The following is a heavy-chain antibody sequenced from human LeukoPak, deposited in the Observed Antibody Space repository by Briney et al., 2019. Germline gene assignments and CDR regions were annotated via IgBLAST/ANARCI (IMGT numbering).Heavy chain of an antibody. V-gene: IGHV3-23*01. CDR1: GFTFSSYA. J-gene: IGHJ4*02. Sequence: GGSLRLSCAASGFTFSSYAMTWVRLAPGEGLEWVSSISGSGGSTYYADSVKGRFSISRDNSKNTLYLQVKSLRAEDTAVYYCAKPGTYDGFFDFWGQGTLVTVSS. D-gene: IGHD3-3*01. CDR2: ISGSGGST. CDR3: AKPGTYDGFFDF.